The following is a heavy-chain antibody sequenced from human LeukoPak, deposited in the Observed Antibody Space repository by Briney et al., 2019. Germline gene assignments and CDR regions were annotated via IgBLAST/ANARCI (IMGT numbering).Heavy chain of an antibody. CDR3: ARIVGASDY. CDR1: GGSISTSSYY. V-gene: IGHV4-39*01. CDR2: IYYSGTT. D-gene: IGHD1-26*01. Sequence: PSETLSLTCTVSGGSISTSSYYWGWIRQSPGKGLEWIGSIYYSGTTYYNPSLRRRLTISVDTSKNQFSLKLSSVTAADTAVYYCARIVGASDYWGQGTLVTVSS. J-gene: IGHJ4*02.